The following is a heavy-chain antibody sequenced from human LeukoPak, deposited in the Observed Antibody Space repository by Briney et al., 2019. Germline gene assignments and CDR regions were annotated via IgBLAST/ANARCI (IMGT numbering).Heavy chain of an antibody. CDR2: MNPNSGNT. Sequence: ASVTVSCKASGYTFTSYDINWVRQATGQGLEWMGWMNPNSGNTGYARKFQGRVTMTRNTSISTAYMELSSLRSEDTAVYYCARVYPTVVTPGDFDYWGQGTLVTVSS. D-gene: IGHD4-23*01. V-gene: IGHV1-8*01. J-gene: IGHJ4*02. CDR3: ARVYPTVVTPGDFDY. CDR1: GYTFTSYD.